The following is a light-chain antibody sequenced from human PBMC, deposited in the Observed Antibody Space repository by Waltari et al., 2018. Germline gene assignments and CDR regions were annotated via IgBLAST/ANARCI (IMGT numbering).Light chain of an antibody. J-gene: IGKJ3*01. CDR3: QQRDHWPPGAT. V-gene: IGKV3-11*01. Sequence: EIVLTQSPGTLSLSPGERATLSCRASQHINSHLAWYQQRLGQAPRLLIYDASKRATGIPARFSGSGSGTDFTLTITSLEPEDFAVYYCQQRDHWPPGATFGPGTKVDIK. CDR2: DAS. CDR1: QHINSH.